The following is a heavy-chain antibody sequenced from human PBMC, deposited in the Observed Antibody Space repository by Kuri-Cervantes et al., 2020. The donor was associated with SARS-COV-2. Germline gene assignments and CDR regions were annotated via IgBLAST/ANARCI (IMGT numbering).Heavy chain of an antibody. D-gene: IGHD2-8*01. J-gene: IGHJ3*02. CDR3: ARVPRFCTNGVCYAFDI. CDR2: IYYSGST. CDR1: GGSISSSSYY. Sequence: ESLKISCTVSGGSISSSSYYWGWIRQPPGKGLEWIGSIYYSGSTYYNPSLKSRVTISVDTSKNQFSLKLSSVTAADTAVYYCARVPRFCTNGVCYAFDIWGQGTMVTVSS. V-gene: IGHV4-39*07.